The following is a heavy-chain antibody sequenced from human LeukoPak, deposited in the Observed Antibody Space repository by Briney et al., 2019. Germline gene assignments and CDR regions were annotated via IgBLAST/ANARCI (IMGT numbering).Heavy chain of an antibody. CDR1: GYTFTGYY. D-gene: IGHD1-26*01. J-gene: IGHJ3*02. V-gene: IGHV1-2*02. Sequence: ASVKVSCKASGYTFTGYYMHWVRQAPGQGLEWMGWINPNSGGTNYAQKFQGRVTMTRDTSISTAYMELSSLRSEDTAVYYCARGLRIVGTKSGAFDIWGQGTMVTVSS. CDR2: INPNSGGT. CDR3: ARGLRIVGTKSGAFDI.